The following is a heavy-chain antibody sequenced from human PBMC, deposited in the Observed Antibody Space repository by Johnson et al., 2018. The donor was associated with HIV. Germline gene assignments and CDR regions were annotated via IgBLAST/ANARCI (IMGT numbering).Heavy chain of an antibody. D-gene: IGHD5-18*01. CDR3: ARVSLAYSYGYDALDF. V-gene: IGHV3-66*02. CDR2: IYSGDNT. Sequence: VQLVESGGGVVQPGRSLRLSCAASDFTFTNNAIHWVRQAPGKGLEWVSLIYSGDNTKYADSVKGRFTISRYNSKNTLFLQMNSLRPEDTAVYFCARVSLAYSYGYDALDFWGQGTMVTVSS. CDR1: DFTFTNNA. J-gene: IGHJ3*01.